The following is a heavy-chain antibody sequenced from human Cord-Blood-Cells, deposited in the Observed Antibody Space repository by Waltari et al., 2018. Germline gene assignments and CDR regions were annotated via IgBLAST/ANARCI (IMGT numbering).Heavy chain of an antibody. V-gene: IGHV1-2*02. D-gene: IGHD6-13*01. J-gene: IGHJ4*02. Sequence: QVQLVQSGAEVKKPGASVKVSCKASGYTFTGYYMHWVLQAHGQGLEWMGWINPNSGGTNYAQKFQGRVTMTRDTSISTAYMELSRLRSDDTAVYYCARGRGLSSSWYGYLVYWGQGTLVTVSS. CDR2: INPNSGGT. CDR3: ARGRGLSSSWYGYLVY. CDR1: GYTFTGYY.